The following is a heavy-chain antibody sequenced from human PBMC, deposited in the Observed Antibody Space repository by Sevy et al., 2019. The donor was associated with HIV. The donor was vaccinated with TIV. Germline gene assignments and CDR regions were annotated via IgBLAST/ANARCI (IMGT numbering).Heavy chain of an antibody. V-gene: IGHV3-49*03. CDR2: IRSKAYGGTT. J-gene: IGHJ6*03. D-gene: IGHD5-18*01. Sequence: GGSLRLSCTASGFTFGDYAMSWFRQAPGKGLEWVGFIRSKAYGGTTEYAASVKGRFTISRDDSKSIAYLQMNSLKTEDTAVYYCTRLDTAMGYYYYYYMYVWGKGTTVTVSS. CDR1: GFTFGDYA. CDR3: TRLDTAMGYYYYYYMYV.